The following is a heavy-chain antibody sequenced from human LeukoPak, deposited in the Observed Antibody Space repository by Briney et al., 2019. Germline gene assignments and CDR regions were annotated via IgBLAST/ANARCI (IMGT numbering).Heavy chain of an antibody. CDR3: ALSPLGAAGTWSGLFDY. V-gene: IGHV4-38-2*01. D-gene: IGHD6-13*01. J-gene: IGHJ4*02. Sequence: SETLSLTCAVSGYSISSGYYWCWIRQPPGKRLEGIGSIYTSGSTYYNPSLKGRVTISVDTSKNQFSLKLSSVTAADTAVYYCALSPLGAAGTWSGLFDYWGQGTLVTVSS. CDR2: IYTSGST. CDR1: GYSISSGYY.